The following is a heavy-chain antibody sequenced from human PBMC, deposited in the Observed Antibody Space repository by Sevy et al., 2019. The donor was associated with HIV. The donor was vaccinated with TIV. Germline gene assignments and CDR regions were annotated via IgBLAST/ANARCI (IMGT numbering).Heavy chain of an antibody. D-gene: IGHD2-8*02. V-gene: IGHV3-15*01. CDR2: IQSKTDGGTT. CDR1: GFTFSNAW. CDR3: STDPIIVLLVTDGMDV. J-gene: IGHJ6*02. Sequence: GGSLRLSCAASGFTFSNAWMSWVRQAPGKGREWVGRIQSKTDGGTTDYAAPMKGRFTISRDDSKNTLYLQMNSLKTEDTAVYYCSTDPIIVLLVTDGMDVWGQGTTVTVSS.